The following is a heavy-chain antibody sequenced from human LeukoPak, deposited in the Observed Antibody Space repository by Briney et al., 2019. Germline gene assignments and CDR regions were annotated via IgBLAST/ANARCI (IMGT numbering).Heavy chain of an antibody. V-gene: IGHV3-30*18. J-gene: IGHJ4*02. D-gene: IGHD6-13*01. Sequence: GRPLTLSCTPSGFTFSSYGMHWLRQAPGKGLEWVAVISYDGSNKYCADSVKGRLTSSRDNSKNKLYLQMNMLRAEDTAVYYCAKGSGSSSWYAFPYYWGQGTLVTVSS. CDR3: AKGSGSSSWYAFPYY. CDR1: GFTFSSYG. CDR2: ISYDGSNK.